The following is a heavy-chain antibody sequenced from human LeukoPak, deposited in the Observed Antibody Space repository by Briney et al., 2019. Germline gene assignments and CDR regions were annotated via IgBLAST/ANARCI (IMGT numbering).Heavy chain of an antibody. V-gene: IGHV3-74*01. D-gene: IGHD1-26*01. J-gene: IGHJ4*02. CDR2: INSDGSNI. Sequence: GGSLRLSCAASGFTFSSYWMHWVRQAPGKGLVWVARINSDGSNINYADSVKGRFTISRDNAKNTLYLQMDSLRAEDTAVYYCARAGYYRFDYWGQGTLVTVSS. CDR3: ARAGYYRFDY. CDR1: GFTFSSYW.